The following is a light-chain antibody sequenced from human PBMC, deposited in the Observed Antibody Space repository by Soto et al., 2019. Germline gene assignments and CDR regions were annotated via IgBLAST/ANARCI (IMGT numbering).Light chain of an antibody. CDR3: QQYNNWPPWT. J-gene: IGKJ1*01. CDR2: GAS. V-gene: IGKV3D-15*01. Sequence: EIVMTQSPDTLSVSPGERATLSCRASQSVSSNLAWYQQKPGQAPRLLIYGASTRATGIPARSSGSGSGTEFTLTISSLQSEDFAVYYCQQYNNWPPWTFGQGTKVDI. CDR1: QSVSSN.